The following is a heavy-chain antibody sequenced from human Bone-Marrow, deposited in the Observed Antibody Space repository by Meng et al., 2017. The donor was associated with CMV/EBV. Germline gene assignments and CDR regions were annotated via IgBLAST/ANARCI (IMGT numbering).Heavy chain of an antibody. Sequence: GSLRLSCAVYGGSFSGYYWSWIRQPPGKGLEWIGEINHSGSTNYNPSLKSRVTISVDTSKNQFSLKLSSVTAADTAVYYCARGQYYYGSGSYYTFWGQGTLVTVSS. CDR3: ARGQYYYGSGSYYTF. V-gene: IGHV4-34*01. CDR2: INHSGST. D-gene: IGHD3-10*01. J-gene: IGHJ4*02. CDR1: GGSFSGYY.